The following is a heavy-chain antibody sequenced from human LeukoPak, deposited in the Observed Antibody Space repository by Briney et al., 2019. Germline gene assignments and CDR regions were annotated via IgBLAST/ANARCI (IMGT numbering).Heavy chain of an antibody. V-gene: IGHV3-30*02. CDR3: AKPRDPRYDFWSGYYG. Sequence: PGGSLRLSCAASGFTFSSYGMHWVRQAPGKGLEWVAFIRYDGSNKYYADSVKGRFTISRDNSKNTLYLQMNSLRAEDTAVYYCAKPRDPRYDFWSGYYGWGQGTLVTVSS. J-gene: IGHJ4*02. CDR2: IRYDGSNK. D-gene: IGHD3-3*01. CDR1: GFTFSSYG.